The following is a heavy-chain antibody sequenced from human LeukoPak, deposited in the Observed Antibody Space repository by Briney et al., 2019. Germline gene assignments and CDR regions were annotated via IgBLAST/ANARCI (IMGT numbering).Heavy chain of an antibody. D-gene: IGHD3-22*01. CDR2: IYWDDDK. Sequence: SGPTLVKPTQTLTLTCTFSGFSLSTSGVGVGWIRQPPGKALEWLALIYWDDDKRYSPSLKSRLTITKDTSKNQVVLTMTNMDPVDTATYYCAHPPYYYDSSGYYYEYFQHWGQGTLATVSS. CDR3: AHPPYYYDSSGYYYEYFQH. V-gene: IGHV2-5*02. CDR1: GFSLSTSGVG. J-gene: IGHJ1*01.